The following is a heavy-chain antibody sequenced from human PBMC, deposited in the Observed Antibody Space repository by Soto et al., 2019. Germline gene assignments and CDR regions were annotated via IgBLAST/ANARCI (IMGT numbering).Heavy chain of an antibody. D-gene: IGHD3-22*01. V-gene: IGHV3-23*01. CDR3: AIDPSIPIVVVPDTLGAFDI. CDR1: GYTFSSYA. CDR2: ISGSGGST. Sequence: GGSLRPSCAASGYTFSSYAMSWVRQAPGKGLEWVSAISGSGGSTYYADSVKGRFTISRDNSKNTLYLQMNSLRAEDTAVYYSAIDPSIPIVVVPDTLGAFDIWGQGTMVTVSS. J-gene: IGHJ3*02.